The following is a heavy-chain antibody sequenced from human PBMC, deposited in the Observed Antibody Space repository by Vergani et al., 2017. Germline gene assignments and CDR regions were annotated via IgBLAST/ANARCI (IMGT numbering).Heavy chain of an antibody. CDR3: ARDLFSSSSWYLQGAFDI. CDR1: GFTFSSYS. CDR2: ISSSSSTI. J-gene: IGHJ3*02. Sequence: EVQLVESGGGLVQPGGSLRLSCAASGFTFSSYSMNWVRQAPGKGLEWVSYISSSSSTIYYADSVKGRFTISRDNAKNSLYLQMNSLRAEDTAVYYCARDLFSSSSWYLQGAFDIWGQGTMVTVCS. V-gene: IGHV3-48*01. D-gene: IGHD6-13*01.